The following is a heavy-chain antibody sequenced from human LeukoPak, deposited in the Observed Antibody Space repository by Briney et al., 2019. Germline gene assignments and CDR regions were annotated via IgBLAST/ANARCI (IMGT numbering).Heavy chain of an antibody. CDR3: ARHVDSAGGAWFVVAFDI. CDR2: VHPSDSYT. Sequence: GESLKISCKGFGYSITTHWISWVRQMPGKGLEWMGRVHPSDSYTKYSPSFQGHVSISADKSISTAYLQWSSLRASDAAMYYCARHVDSAGGAWFVVAFDIWGQGTLVTVSS. V-gene: IGHV5-10-1*01. J-gene: IGHJ3*02. CDR1: GYSITTHW. D-gene: IGHD2-21*02.